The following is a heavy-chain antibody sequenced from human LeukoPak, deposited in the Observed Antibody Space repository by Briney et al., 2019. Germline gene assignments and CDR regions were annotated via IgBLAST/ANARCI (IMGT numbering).Heavy chain of an antibody. CDR3: AREVASTYNWFDP. V-gene: IGHV3-53*01. CDR2: IYISGST. CDR1: GFTVSSNY. D-gene: IGHD5/OR15-5a*01. J-gene: IGHJ5*02. Sequence: GGSLRLSCAASGFTVSSNYMNWVRQAPGKGLEWVSVIYISGSTYYTDSVKGRFTISRDNSKNTLYLQMNSLRAEDTAVYYCAREVASTYNWFDPWGQGTLVTVSS.